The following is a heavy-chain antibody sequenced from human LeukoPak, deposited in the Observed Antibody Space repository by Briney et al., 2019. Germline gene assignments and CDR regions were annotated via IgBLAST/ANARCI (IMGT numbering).Heavy chain of an antibody. CDR2: ISAYNGNT. V-gene: IGHV1-18*01. Sequence: ASVKVSCKASGYTFTSYGISWVRQAPGQGLEWMGWISAYNGNTNYAQKLQGRVTMTTDTSTSTAYMELRSLRSDDTAVYYCARELGIVGATRRYYFDYWGQGTLVTVSS. J-gene: IGHJ4*02. CDR1: GYTFTSYG. D-gene: IGHD1-26*01. CDR3: ARELGIVGATRRYYFDY.